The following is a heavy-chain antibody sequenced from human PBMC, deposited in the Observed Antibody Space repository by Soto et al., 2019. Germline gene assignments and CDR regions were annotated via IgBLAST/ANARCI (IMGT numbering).Heavy chain of an antibody. D-gene: IGHD3-22*01. J-gene: IGHJ3*02. CDR1: GYSFTSYW. CDR2: IDPSDSYT. Sequence: PGESLKISCKGSGYSFTSYWISWVRQMPGKGLEWMGRIDPSDSYTNYSPSFQGHVTISADKSIGTAYLQWSSLKASDTAMYYCAVKRRNYYYDSSGYYSHDAFDIWGQGTMVTVSS. V-gene: IGHV5-10-1*01. CDR3: AVKRRNYYYDSSGYYSHDAFDI.